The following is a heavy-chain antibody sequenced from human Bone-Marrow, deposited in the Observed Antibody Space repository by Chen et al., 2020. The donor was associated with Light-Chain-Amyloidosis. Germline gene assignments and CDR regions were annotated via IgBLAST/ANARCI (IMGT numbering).Heavy chain of an antibody. D-gene: IGHD2-15*01. V-gene: IGHV3-30*02. CDR1: GFTFSNAW. Sequence: VQLVESGGGLVKPGGSLRLSCAASGFTFSNAWMSWVRQAPGKGLEWVAFIRYDGSNKYYADSVNGRFTISRDNSKNTMYLQMYSLRAEDTAVYYCVRDLVGGEDYWGQGTRVTVSS. CDR3: VRDLVGGEDY. CDR2: IRYDGSNK. J-gene: IGHJ4*02.